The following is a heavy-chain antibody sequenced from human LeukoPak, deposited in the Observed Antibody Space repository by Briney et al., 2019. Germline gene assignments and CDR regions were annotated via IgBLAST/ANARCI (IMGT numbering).Heavy chain of an antibody. CDR3: ARAGYSFDY. D-gene: IGHD5-18*01. Sequence: GGSLRLSCAASGFTFSSYEINWVRQAPGKGLEWVSVIYSGGSTYYADSVKGRFTISRDNSKNTLYLQMNSLRAEDTAVYYCARAGYSFDYWGQGTLVTVSS. CDR2: IYSGGST. CDR1: GFTFSSYE. V-gene: IGHV3-66*01. J-gene: IGHJ4*02.